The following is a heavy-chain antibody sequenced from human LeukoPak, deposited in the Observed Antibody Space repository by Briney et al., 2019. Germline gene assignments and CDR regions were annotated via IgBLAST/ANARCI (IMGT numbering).Heavy chain of an antibody. J-gene: IGHJ4*02. Sequence: PGGSLRLSCAASGFTFSSYTIHWVRQAPGKGLEWVAVISYDGSKTYYADSVKGRFTISRDDSKNTLYLQMNSLRAEDTAVYYCAIGQTGNFDYWGQGTLVTFSS. D-gene: IGHD1-1*01. CDR3: AIGQTGNFDY. CDR1: GFTFSSYT. V-gene: IGHV3-30*04. CDR2: ISYDGSKT.